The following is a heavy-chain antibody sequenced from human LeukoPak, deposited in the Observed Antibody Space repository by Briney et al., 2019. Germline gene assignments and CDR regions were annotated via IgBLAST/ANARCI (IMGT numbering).Heavy chain of an antibody. J-gene: IGHJ4*02. Sequence: SGPTLVNPSQTLTLTCTFSGFSLSTSGMRVSWIRQPPGKALEWLARIDWDDDKFYSTSLKTRLTISKDTSKNQVVLTMTNMDPVDTATYYCAGYYGSGSYYLQDYWGQGTLVTVSS. D-gene: IGHD3-10*01. V-gene: IGHV2-70*04. CDR2: IDWDDDK. CDR1: GFSLSTSGMR. CDR3: AGYYGSGSYYLQDY.